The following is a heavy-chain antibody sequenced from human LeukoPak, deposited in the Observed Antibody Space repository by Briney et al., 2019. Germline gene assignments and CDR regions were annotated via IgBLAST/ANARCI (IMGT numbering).Heavy chain of an antibody. D-gene: IGHD3-16*01. Sequence: GGSLRLSCAASGFTFTTFWMNWVRQVPGKGLVWVSLINPDGSTTTYADSVKGRVTISRDNAKNTVYLQMNSLRGEDTAVYYCARDLRGSPDRWGQGTLVTVSS. CDR3: ARDLRGSPDR. V-gene: IGHV3-74*01. J-gene: IGHJ5*02. CDR1: GFTFTTFW. CDR2: INPDGSTT.